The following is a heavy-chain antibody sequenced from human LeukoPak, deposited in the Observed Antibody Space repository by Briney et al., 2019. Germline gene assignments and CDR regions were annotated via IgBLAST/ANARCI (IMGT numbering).Heavy chain of an antibody. V-gene: IGHV3-21*01. J-gene: IGHJ4*02. CDR1: GFTFSSYS. CDR2: ISSSSSYI. D-gene: IGHD6-13*01. Sequence: GGSLRLSCAASGFTFSSYSMNWVRQAPGKGLEWVSSISSSSSYIYYADSVKGRFTISRDKAKNSLYLQMNSLRAEDTAVYYCARDSSWFTPNFDYWGQGTLVTVSS. CDR3: ARDSSWFTPNFDY.